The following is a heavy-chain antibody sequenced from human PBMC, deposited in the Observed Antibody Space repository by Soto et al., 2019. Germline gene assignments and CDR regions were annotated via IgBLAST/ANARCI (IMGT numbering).Heavy chain of an antibody. Sequence: ESGGGVVQPGRSLRLSCAASGFTFRSYGMHWVRQAPGKGLEGVAVISYDGSNKYYADSVKGRFTISRDNSKNTLYLQMNSLRAEDTAVYYCAKALHPSGGMFHWGQGTLVTVSS. J-gene: IGHJ4*02. V-gene: IGHV3-30*18. CDR3: AKALHPSGGMFH. CDR1: GFTFRSYG. CDR2: ISYDGSNK. D-gene: IGHD2-15*01.